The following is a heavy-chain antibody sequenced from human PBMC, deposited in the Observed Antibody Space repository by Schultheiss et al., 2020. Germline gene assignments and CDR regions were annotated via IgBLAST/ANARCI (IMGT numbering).Heavy chain of an antibody. CDR3: ARVSEAYDTSGYYPHFDY. V-gene: IGHV3-11*04. CDR2: ISSSGSTI. CDR1: GFTFSDYY. Sequence: GGSLRLSCAASGFTFSDYYMSWIRQAPGKGLEWVSYISSSGSTIYYADSVKGRFTISRDNSKNTLYLQMNSLRAEDTAVYYCARVSEAYDTSGYYPHFDYWGQGSLVTVSS. J-gene: IGHJ4*02. D-gene: IGHD3-22*01.